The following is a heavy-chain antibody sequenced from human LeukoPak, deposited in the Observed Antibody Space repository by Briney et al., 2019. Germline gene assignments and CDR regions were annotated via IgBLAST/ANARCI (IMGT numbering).Heavy chain of an antibody. V-gene: IGHV3-53*01. D-gene: IGHD6-19*01. CDR1: GFTISNTE. CDR3: RGWLGSFDV. Sequence: PGGSLRLSCAVPGFTISNTEMSWVRQVPGKGPEWVLVSYSGGTTYYADSVKGRFTISRDISKNTVDLQMNSLRVEDTAVYHCRGWLGSFDVWGQGTMVTVSS. J-gene: IGHJ3*01. CDR2: SYSGGTT.